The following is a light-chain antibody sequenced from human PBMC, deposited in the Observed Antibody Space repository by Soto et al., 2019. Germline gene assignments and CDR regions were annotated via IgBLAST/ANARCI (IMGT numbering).Light chain of an antibody. V-gene: IGKV3-15*01. CDR1: QSVSSN. Sequence: EIVMTQSPATLSVSPGERATLSCRASQSVSSNLAWYQQKPDQAPRLPIYGASTRATGIPTRFSGSGSGTEFTLTISSLQSEDFAVYYCQQYNNWPPYTFGQGTKLEIK. CDR3: QQYNNWPPYT. CDR2: GAS. J-gene: IGKJ2*01.